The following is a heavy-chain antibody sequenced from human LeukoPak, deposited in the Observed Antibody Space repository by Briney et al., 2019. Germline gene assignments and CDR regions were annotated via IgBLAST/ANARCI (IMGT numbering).Heavy chain of an antibody. D-gene: IGHD2-2*01. CDR2: MNPKSGNT. CDR3: ASSVVVPAATLYYYYYGMDV. V-gene: IGHV1-8*01. J-gene: IGHJ6*02. CDR1: GYTFTSYD. Sequence: ASVKVSCKASGYTFTSYDISWVRQATGQGLEWMGWMNPKSGNTGYAQKFQGRVTMTRNTSISTAYMELSSLRSEDTAVYYCASSVVVPAATLYYYYYGMDVWGQGTTVTVSS.